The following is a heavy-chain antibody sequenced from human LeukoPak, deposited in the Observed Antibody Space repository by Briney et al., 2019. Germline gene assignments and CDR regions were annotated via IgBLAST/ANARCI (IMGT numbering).Heavy chain of an antibody. CDR1: VGTFSSYS. CDR3: ARDPPLAYCGGDCYSLDY. D-gene: IGHD2-21*02. CDR2: IIPILGIA. J-gene: IGHJ4*02. Sequence: GSSVNVSCKASVGTFSSYSISGVRQAPGQGLEWMGRIIPILGIANYAQKFQGRVTITADKSTSTAYMELSSLRSEDTAVYYCARDPPLAYCGGDCYSLDYWGQGTLVTVSS. V-gene: IGHV1-69*04.